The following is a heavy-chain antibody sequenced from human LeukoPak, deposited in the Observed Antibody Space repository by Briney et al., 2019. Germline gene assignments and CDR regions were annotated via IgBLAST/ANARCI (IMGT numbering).Heavy chain of an antibody. CDR1: GFTFNNYA. D-gene: IGHD2-15*01. V-gene: IGHV3-23*01. CDR2: ISVIATT. Sequence: PGGSPSLSCAASGFTFNNYAMSWVRQAPGKGLEWVAAISVIATTYYAESVMGRFTISKHNSRNRLYLQMNRPLVGDPPVHCCTRSRGDCCGSIDPWGQGTLVTVSS. J-gene: IGHJ5*02. CDR3: TRSRGDCCGSIDP.